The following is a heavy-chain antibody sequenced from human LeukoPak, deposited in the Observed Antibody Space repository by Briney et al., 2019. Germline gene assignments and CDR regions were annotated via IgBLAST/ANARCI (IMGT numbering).Heavy chain of an antibody. Sequence: SETLSLTCAVYGGSFSGYYWSWIRQPPGKGLEWIGEINHSGSTNYNPSLESRVTISVDTSKNQFSLKLSSVTAADTAVYYCARRGYCSSTSCLTINWFDPWGQGTLVTVSS. V-gene: IGHV4-34*01. J-gene: IGHJ5*02. CDR3: ARRGYCSSTSCLTINWFDP. CDR2: INHSGST. CDR1: GGSFSGYY. D-gene: IGHD2-2*01.